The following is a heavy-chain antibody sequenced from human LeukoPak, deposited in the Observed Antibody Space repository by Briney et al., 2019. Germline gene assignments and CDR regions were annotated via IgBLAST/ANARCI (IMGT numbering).Heavy chain of an antibody. J-gene: IGHJ6*03. CDR1: GFTFSSYA. CDR2: ISYDGSNK. D-gene: IGHD2-2*01. Sequence: GGSLRFSCAASGFTFSSYAMHWVRQAPGKGLEWVAVISYDGSNKYYADSVKGRFAISRDNSKNTLYLQMNSLRAEDTAVYYCARDQIVVVPAATSHYYYYYMDVWGKGTTVTVSS. CDR3: ARDQIVVVPAATSHYYYYYMDV. V-gene: IGHV3-30*09.